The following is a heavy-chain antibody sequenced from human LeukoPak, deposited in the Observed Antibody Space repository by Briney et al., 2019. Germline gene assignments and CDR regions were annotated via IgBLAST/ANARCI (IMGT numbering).Heavy chain of an antibody. D-gene: IGHD3-22*01. CDR1: GASVSSGSYY. J-gene: IGHJ4*02. CDR2: IYYSGST. Sequence: SETLSLTCNVSGASVSSGSYYWSWIRQPPGKGLEWIGYIYYSGSTNYNPSLKSRVTISVDTSKNQFSLKLSSVTAADTAVYYCARVGTDYYDSSGYYYLDYWGQGTLVTVSS. CDR3: ARVGTDYYDSSGYYYLDY. V-gene: IGHV4-61*01.